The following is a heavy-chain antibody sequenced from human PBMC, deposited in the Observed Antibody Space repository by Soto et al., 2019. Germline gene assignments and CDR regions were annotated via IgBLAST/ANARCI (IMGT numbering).Heavy chain of an antibody. J-gene: IGHJ3*01. D-gene: IGHD3-3*01. V-gene: IGHV3-23*01. CDR3: AKYCITIVVVVIIDAFDF. CDR1: GFTFSSYA. Sequence: GGSLRLSCAASGFTFSSYAMSWVRQAPGKGLEWVSAISGSGGSTYYADSVKGRFTISIDNSKNTLYLQMNSLIAEDTAVYYCAKYCITIVVVVIIDAFDFWGQGTMVTVSS. CDR2: ISGSGGST.